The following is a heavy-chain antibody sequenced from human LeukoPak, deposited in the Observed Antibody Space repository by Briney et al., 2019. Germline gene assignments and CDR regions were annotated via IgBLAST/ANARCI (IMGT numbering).Heavy chain of an antibody. CDR3: ATSQGIGDFADH. CDR2: FDPEDGET. Sequence: GPVKVSCKVSGYTLTELSMHWVRQAPGKGLEWMGGFDPEDGETIYAQKFQGRVTMTEDTSTDTAYMELSSLRSEDTAVYYCATSQGIGDFADHWGQGTLVTVSS. CDR1: GYTLTELS. V-gene: IGHV1-24*01. D-gene: IGHD2-15*01. J-gene: IGHJ4*02.